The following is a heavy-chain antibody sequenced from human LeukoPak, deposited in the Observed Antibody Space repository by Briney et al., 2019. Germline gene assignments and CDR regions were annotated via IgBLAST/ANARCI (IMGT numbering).Heavy chain of an antibody. CDR2: INHSGST. CDR1: GGSFSGYY. CDR3: ARDKGEYYDSSGYLDY. V-gene: IGHV4-34*01. J-gene: IGHJ4*02. D-gene: IGHD3-22*01. Sequence: SETLSLTCAVYGGSFSGYYWSWIRQPPGKGLEWIGEINHSGSTNYNPSLKSRVTISVDTSKNQFSLKLSSVTAADTAVYYCARDKGEYYDSSGYLDYWGQGALVTVSS.